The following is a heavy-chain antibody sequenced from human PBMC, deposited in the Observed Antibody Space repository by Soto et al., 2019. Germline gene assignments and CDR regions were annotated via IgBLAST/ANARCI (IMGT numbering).Heavy chain of an antibody. CDR1: GFTFSSYG. D-gene: IGHD6-13*01. CDR3: AKDGTLERQQLVKSRAYYFDY. J-gene: IGHJ4*02. V-gene: IGHV3-30*18. CDR2: ISYDGSNK. Sequence: PGGSLRLSCAASGFTFSSYGMHWVRQAPGKGLEWVAVISYDGSNKYYADSVKGRFTISRDNSKNTLYLQMNSLRAEDTAVYYCAKDGTLERQQLVKSRAYYFDYWGQGTLVTVSS.